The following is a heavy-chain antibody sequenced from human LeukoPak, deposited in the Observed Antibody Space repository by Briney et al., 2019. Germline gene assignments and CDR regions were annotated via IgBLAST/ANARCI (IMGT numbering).Heavy chain of an antibody. CDR1: GFTFSDYD. CDR3: GRAFPPLRTSSAGDL. V-gene: IGHV3-21*01. Sequence: GGSLRLSCSASGFTFSDYDMTWFRQAPGKGLEWVSSISGLSSHIYYGDSVKGRFSISRDNAKNSLYLQMNSLGAEDTAVYYCGRAFPPLRTSSAGDLRGQGTLVTVSS. CDR2: ISGLSSHI. D-gene: IGHD3-16*01. J-gene: IGHJ4*02.